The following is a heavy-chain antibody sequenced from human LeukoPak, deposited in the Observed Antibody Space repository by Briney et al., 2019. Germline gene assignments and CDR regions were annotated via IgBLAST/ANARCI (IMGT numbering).Heavy chain of an antibody. J-gene: IGHJ4*02. Sequence: SETLSLTCFVSGYSISSGYYWGWIRQPPGKGLEWIGSIYHTGRTYYNPCLKSRVTISVDTSRNQFSLKLISVTAAHTALYFCARGTGSSSSWFPHWGQGTLVTVSS. V-gene: IGHV4-38-2*02. D-gene: IGHD6-13*01. CDR1: GYSISSGYY. CDR2: IYHTGRT. CDR3: ARGTGSSSSWFPH.